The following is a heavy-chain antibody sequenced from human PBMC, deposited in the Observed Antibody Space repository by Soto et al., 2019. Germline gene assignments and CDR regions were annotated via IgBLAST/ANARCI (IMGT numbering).Heavy chain of an antibody. D-gene: IGHD3-10*01. J-gene: IGHJ5*02. V-gene: IGHV4-31*03. CDR3: ARYGSGSYFDWFDP. CDR2: IYYSGST. CDR1: GGSISSGGYY. Sequence: SETLSLTCTVSGGSISSGGYYWSWIRRHPGKGLEWIGYIYYSGSTYYNPSLKSRVTISVDTSKNQFSLKLSSVTAADTAVYYCARYGSGSYFDWFDPWGQGTLVTVSS.